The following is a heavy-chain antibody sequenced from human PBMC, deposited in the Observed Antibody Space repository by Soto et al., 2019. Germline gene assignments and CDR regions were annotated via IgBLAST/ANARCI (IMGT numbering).Heavy chain of an antibody. D-gene: IGHD2-21*02. Sequence: EVQLVESGGGLVKPGGSLRLSCAASGFTFSSYSMNWVRQAPGKGLEWVSSISSSSSYIYYADSVKGRFTISRDNAKNSLYLQMNSLRAEDTAVYYCARDHLGRDGTALSLSRYYYYYGMDVWGQGTTVTVSS. J-gene: IGHJ6*02. V-gene: IGHV3-21*01. CDR2: ISSSSSYI. CDR1: GFTFSSYS. CDR3: ARDHLGRDGTALSLSRYYYYYGMDV.